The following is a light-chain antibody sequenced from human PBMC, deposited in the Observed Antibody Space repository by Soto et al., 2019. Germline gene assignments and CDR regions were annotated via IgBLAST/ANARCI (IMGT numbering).Light chain of an antibody. Sequence: DIQMTQSPSSLSASVGDRVTITCQASQDISNYLNWYQQKLGKAPKLLIYDASNSETGVPSRFSGSGSGTEFTLTISSLQPDDFATYYCQHYNSYSEAFGQGTKV. V-gene: IGKV1-33*01. J-gene: IGKJ1*01. CDR2: DAS. CDR3: QHYNSYSEA. CDR1: QDISNY.